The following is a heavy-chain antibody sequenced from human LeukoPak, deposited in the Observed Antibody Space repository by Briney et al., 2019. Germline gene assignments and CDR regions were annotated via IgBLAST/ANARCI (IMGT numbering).Heavy chain of an antibody. CDR2: MNSSGSTK. J-gene: IGHJ3*02. CDR1: GFTFSSYE. V-gene: IGHV3-48*03. Sequence: GGSLRLSCAASGFTFSSYEMNWVRQAPGKGLEWVSYMNSSGSTKYYADSVTGRFTISRDNAENSLYLQMNSLRAEDTAVYYCARDHRRGSDGAFDIWGQGTMVT. D-gene: IGHD1-26*01. CDR3: ARDHRRGSDGAFDI.